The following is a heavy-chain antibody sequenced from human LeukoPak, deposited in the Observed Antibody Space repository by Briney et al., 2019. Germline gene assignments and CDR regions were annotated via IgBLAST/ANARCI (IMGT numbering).Heavy chain of an antibody. V-gene: IGHV3-7*03. Sequence: SGGSLRLSCVASGFTFSSSWMSWVRQAPGKGLEWVANIKQDGSEKSYVESVRGRFTISRDNAKNSLYLQLNSLRAEDTALYYCARDNPPDYWGQETLVTVSS. CDR3: ARDNPPDY. CDR1: GFTFSSSW. CDR2: IKQDGSEK. J-gene: IGHJ4*02.